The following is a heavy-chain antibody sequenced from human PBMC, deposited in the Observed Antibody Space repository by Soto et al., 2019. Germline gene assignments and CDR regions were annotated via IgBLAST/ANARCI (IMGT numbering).Heavy chain of an antibody. CDR2: IYHSGST. V-gene: IGHV4-4*02. CDR1: GGSISSSNW. Sequence: QVQLQEWGPGLVKPSGTLSLTCGVSGGSISSSNWWNWVRQPPGKGLEWIGEIYHSGSTNYNPSLKSRVTISVDKSKNQCSLKLSSVTAADTAVYYCARAGRGDIFYYYYGMDVWGQGTTVTVSS. J-gene: IGHJ6*02. D-gene: IGHD3-10*01. CDR3: ARAGRGDIFYYYYGMDV.